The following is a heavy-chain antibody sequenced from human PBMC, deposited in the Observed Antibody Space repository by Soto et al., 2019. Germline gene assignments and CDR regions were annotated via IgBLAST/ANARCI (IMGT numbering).Heavy chain of an antibody. J-gene: IGHJ3*02. CDR2: IYYSGGT. CDR1: GGSISSYY. V-gene: IGHV4-59*06. CDR3: ARVRGYCSGGSCYVSGDAFDI. D-gene: IGHD2-15*01. Sequence: SETLSLTCTVSGGSISSYYLSWIRQHPGKGLEWIGYIYYSGGTYYNPSLKSRVTISVDTSKNQFSLKLSSVTAADTAVYYCARVRGYCSGGSCYVSGDAFDIWGQGTMVTVSS.